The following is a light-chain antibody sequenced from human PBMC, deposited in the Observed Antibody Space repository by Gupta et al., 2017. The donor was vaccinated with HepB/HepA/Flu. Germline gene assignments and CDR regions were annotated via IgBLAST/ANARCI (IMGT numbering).Light chain of an antibody. CDR1: QGIRND. Sequence: AIQMTQSPSSLSASVGDRVTITCRASQGIRNDLGWYQQKPGKAPKLLIYAASSLQSGVPSRFSGGGSGTDFTLTINSLQPEDFATYYCLHDDNYPRTFGQGTKVEIK. J-gene: IGKJ1*01. CDR3: LHDDNYPRT. V-gene: IGKV1-6*01. CDR2: AAS.